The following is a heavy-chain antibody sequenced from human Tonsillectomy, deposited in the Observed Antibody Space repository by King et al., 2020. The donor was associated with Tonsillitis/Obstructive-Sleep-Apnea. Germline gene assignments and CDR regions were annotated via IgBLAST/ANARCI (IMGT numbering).Heavy chain of an antibody. Sequence: GQLVQSGGGLVKPGRSLRLSCTASGFTFGDYAMSWFRQAPGKGLEWVGFIRSKAYGGTTEYAASVKGRFTISRDDSKSIAYLQMNSLKTEDTAGYYCTTVVPAVGMSFLFDYWGQGTLVTVSS. D-gene: IGHD2-2*01. CDR1: GFTFGDYA. V-gene: IGHV3-49*05. CDR3: TTVVPAVGMSFLFDY. J-gene: IGHJ4*02. CDR2: IRSKAYGGTT.